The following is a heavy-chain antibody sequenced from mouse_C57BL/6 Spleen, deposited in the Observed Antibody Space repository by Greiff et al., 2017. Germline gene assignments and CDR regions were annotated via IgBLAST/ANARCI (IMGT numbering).Heavy chain of an antibody. CDR1: GFTFSSYG. V-gene: IGHV5-6*01. J-gene: IGHJ2*01. D-gene: IGHD1-1*01. CDR3: ARHDHYGCSYGY. Sequence: EVQGVESGGDLVKPGGSLKLSCAASGFTFSSYGMSWVRQTPDKRLEWVATISSGGSYTYYPDSVKGRFTISRDNAKNTLYLHMSSLKSEDTAMYHCARHDHYGCSYGYWGQGTTLTVSS. CDR2: ISSGGSYT.